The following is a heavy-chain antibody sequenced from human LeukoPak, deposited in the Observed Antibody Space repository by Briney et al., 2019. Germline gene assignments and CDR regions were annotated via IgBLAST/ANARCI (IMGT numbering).Heavy chain of an antibody. CDR1: GYSFTTYW. CDR2: IYPGDSDI. CDR3: ARISVTLYQYYGCLYV. J-gene: IGHJ6*03. V-gene: IGHV5-51*01. D-gene: IGHD6-19*01. Sequence: GESLKISSKGSGYSFTTYWIGWVRQMPGKGLEWMGIIYPGDSDIRYSPSFQGQVTISADKSISTAYLQWSSLKASDTAMYYCARISVTLYQYYGCLYVLGKGTTVTVSS.